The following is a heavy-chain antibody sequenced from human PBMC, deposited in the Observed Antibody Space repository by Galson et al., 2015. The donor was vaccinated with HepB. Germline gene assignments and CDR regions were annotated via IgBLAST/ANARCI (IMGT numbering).Heavy chain of an antibody. V-gene: IGHV3-23*01. CDR2: ITGKGDST. CDR1: GFAFDSHA. CDR3: AKGYDLFDS. J-gene: IGHJ5*01. D-gene: IGHD2-2*01. Sequence: SLRLSCAASGFAFDSHAMSWVRQAPGRGLEWISGITGKGDSTFYADSVKGRFTVSKDNSNNMLYLQMNSLRAEDAGLYFCAKGYDLFDSWGQGILVIVSS.